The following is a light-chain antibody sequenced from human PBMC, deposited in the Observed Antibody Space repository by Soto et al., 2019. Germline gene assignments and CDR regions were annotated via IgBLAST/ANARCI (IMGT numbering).Light chain of an antibody. V-gene: IGKV3D-15*01. J-gene: IGKJ1*01. CDR3: QQYNSWPRT. Sequence: ETVMTQSPVTLSVSPGERATLSCRASQSLSSTYLAWYQQKPGQAPRLLIYGASRRATGIPDRFSGRESGTDFTLTISTLQSEDFAVYFCQQYNSWPRTFGQGTKVDIK. CDR1: QSLSSTY. CDR2: GAS.